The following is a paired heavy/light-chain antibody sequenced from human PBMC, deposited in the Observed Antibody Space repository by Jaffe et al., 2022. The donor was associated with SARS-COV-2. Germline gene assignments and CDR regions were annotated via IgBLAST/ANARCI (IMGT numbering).Heavy chain of an antibody. CDR2: IYTSGST. J-gene: IGHJ4*02. Sequence: QVQLQESGPGLVKPSQTLSLTCTVSGGSISSGSYYWSWIRQPAGKGLEWIGRIYTSGSTNYNPSLKSRVTISVDTSKNQFSLKLSSVTAADTAVYYCARGYYYDSSGYSEPDYWGQGTLVTVSS. V-gene: IGHV4-61*02. D-gene: IGHD3-22*01. CDR1: GGSISSGSYY. CDR3: ARGYYYDSSGYSEPDY.
Light chain of an antibody. Sequence: DIQMTQSPSSLSASVGDRVTITCRASQGIRNDLGWYQQKPGKAPKRLIYAASSLQSGVPSRFSGSGSGTEFTLTISSLQPEDFATYYCLQHNSYLFTFGGGTKVEIK. CDR1: QGIRND. J-gene: IGKJ4*01. CDR3: LQHNSYLFT. CDR2: AAS. V-gene: IGKV1-17*01.